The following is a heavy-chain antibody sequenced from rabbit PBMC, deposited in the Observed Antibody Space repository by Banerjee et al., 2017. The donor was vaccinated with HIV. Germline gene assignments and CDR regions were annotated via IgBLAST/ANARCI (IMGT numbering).Heavy chain of an antibody. CDR3: ARDTGSSFSSYGMDL. Sequence: RQAPGKGLEWIACIDIGSRDFTYYASWAKGRFIISKTSSTTVTLQMTSLTAADTATYFCARDTGSSFSSYGMDLWGPGTLVTVS. CDR2: IDIGSRDFT. D-gene: IGHD8-1*01. V-gene: IGHV1S40*01. J-gene: IGHJ6*01.